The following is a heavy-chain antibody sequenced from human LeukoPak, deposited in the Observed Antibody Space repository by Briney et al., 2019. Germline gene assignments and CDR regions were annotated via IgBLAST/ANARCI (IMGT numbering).Heavy chain of an antibody. CDR2: TYYRSKWYN. CDR3: AGYSSGSLGAGGDYYYYYMDV. D-gene: IGHD6-19*01. J-gene: IGHJ6*03. V-gene: IGHV6-1*01. Sequence: SQTLSLTCAISGDSVSSNSAAWNWIRQSPSRGLEWLGRTYYRSKWYNDYAVSVKSRITINPDTSKNQFSLQLNSVTPEDTAVYYCAGYSSGSLGAGGDYYYYYMDVWGKGTTVTVSS. CDR1: GDSVSSNSAA.